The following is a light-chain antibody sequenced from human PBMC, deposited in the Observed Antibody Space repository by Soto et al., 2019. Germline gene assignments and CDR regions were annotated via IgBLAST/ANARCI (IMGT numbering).Light chain of an antibody. CDR3: QQYNTWLWT. CDR1: QSVNAN. CDR2: GAS. Sequence: EVVMTQSPATLSVSPGERATLSCRASQSVNANLAWYQQKPGQAPRLLIHGASNRATGIPARFSGSGFGTELNRAVRSLQSEDFSGYYCQQYNTWLWTVGQGTKVEI. V-gene: IGKV3-15*01. J-gene: IGKJ1*01.